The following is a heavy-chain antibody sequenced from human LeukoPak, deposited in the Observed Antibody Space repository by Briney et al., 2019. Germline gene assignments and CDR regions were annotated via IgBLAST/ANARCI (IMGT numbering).Heavy chain of an antibody. J-gene: IGHJ4*02. D-gene: IGHD3-3*01. Sequence: PSEALSLTCTVSGGSISSSSYYWGWIRQPPGKGLEWIGSIYYSGSTYYNPSLKSRVTISVDTSKNQFSLKLSSVTAADTAVYYCASRITIFGEFDYWGQGTLVTVSS. CDR2: IYYSGST. V-gene: IGHV4-39*01. CDR1: GGSISSSSYY. CDR3: ASRITIFGEFDY.